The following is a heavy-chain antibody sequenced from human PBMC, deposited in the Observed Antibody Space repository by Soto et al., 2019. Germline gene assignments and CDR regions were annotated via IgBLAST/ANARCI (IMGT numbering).Heavy chain of an antibody. CDR1: GGSFSGYY. V-gene: IGHV4-34*01. CDR3: ARRAGIGNWFDP. CDR2: INHSGST. D-gene: IGHD6-19*01. J-gene: IGHJ5*02. Sequence: SETLSLTCAVYGGSFSGYYWSWIRQPPGKGLEWIGEINHSGSTNYNPSLKSRVTISVDTSKNQFSLKLSSVTAADTAVYYCARRAGIGNWFDPWGQGTLVTVSS.